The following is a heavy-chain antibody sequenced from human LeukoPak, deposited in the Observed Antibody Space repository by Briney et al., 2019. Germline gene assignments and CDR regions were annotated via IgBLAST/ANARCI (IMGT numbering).Heavy chain of an antibody. CDR2: ISAYNGHT. CDR1: GYTLTSYG. D-gene: IGHD3-10*01. CDR3: AREGALGALFPRPDPRNYYGMDV. V-gene: IGHV1-18*01. Sequence: GASVKVSCKASGYTLTSYGISWVRQARGQGLELLGWISAYNGHTKYAQKFQGRVTMTTDTSTSTAYTELRSLRSDDTAVYYCAREGALGALFPRPDPRNYYGMDVWGQGTTVTVSS. J-gene: IGHJ6*02.